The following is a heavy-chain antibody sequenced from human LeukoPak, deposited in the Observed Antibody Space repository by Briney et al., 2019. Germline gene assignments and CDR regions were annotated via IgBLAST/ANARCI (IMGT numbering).Heavy chain of an antibody. CDR1: GGSINSYF. Sequence: SETLSLTCTVSGGSINSYFWSWIRQPPGKGLEWIGYIHYTGSTNDNPSLKSRVTISLDTSKKYFSLNLTSVTAADTAVYYCARVYGDYLFDYWGQGTLVTVSS. V-gene: IGHV4-59*01. J-gene: IGHJ4*02. D-gene: IGHD4-17*01. CDR3: ARVYGDYLFDY. CDR2: IHYTGST.